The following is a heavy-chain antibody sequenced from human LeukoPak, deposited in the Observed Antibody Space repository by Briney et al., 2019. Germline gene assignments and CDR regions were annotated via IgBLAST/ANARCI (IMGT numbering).Heavy chain of an antibody. J-gene: IGHJ4*02. CDR3: ARPMSARYFDY. CDR2: IYPDDSDT. V-gene: IGHV5-51*01. CDR1: GDSFTTYW. Sequence: GESLKISCKGSGDSFTTYWIGWVRQMPGKGLEWKGIIYPDDSDTIYSPSFQGHVTISADKSINTAYLQWSSLMASDTAMYYCARPMSARYFDYWGQGTLVTVSS. D-gene: IGHD6-6*01.